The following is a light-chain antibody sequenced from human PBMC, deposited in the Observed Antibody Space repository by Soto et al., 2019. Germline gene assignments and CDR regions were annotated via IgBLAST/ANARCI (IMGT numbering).Light chain of an antibody. V-gene: IGLV2-14*01. J-gene: IGLJ1*01. Sequence: QSALTQPASVSGSPGQSITISCTGTSSDVGAYKYVSWYQQHPGKAPKLMIYDVSNRPSGVSNRFSGSKSANTASLTISGLQAEDEADYYCCSYTGSSTLVFGTGTKLTVL. CDR3: CSYTGSSTLV. CDR1: SSDVGAYKY. CDR2: DVS.